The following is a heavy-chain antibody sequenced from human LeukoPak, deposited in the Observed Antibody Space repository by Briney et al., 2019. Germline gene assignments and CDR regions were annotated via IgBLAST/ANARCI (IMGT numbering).Heavy chain of an antibody. Sequence: SVKVSCKASGGTFSSYAISWVRQAPGQGLEWMGGIIPIFGTANYAQKFQGRVTITADESTSTAYMELSSLRSEDTAVYFCARAGLWDYSDSSGYHNGAFDIWGQGTMVTVSS. CDR3: ARAGLWDYSDSSGYHNGAFDI. V-gene: IGHV1-69*13. CDR2: IIPIFGTA. J-gene: IGHJ3*02. CDR1: GGTFSSYA. D-gene: IGHD3-22*01.